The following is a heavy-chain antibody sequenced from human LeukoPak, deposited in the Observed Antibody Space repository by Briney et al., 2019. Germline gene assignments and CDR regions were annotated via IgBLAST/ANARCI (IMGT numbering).Heavy chain of an antibody. J-gene: IGHJ4*02. CDR2: ISSSSSYT. CDR3: PRGYTMVRGEDY. CDR1: RFTFSDYY. V-gene: IGHV3-11*05. Sequence: GGSLRLSCAASRFTFSDYYMSWIRQAPGKGLEWVSYISSSSSYTNYADSVKGRFTISRDNAKNSLYLQMNSLRAEDTAVYYCPRGYTMVRGEDYWGQGTLVTVSS. D-gene: IGHD3-10*01.